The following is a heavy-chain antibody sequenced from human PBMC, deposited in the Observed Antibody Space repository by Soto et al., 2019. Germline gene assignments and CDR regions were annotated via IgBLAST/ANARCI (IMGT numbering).Heavy chain of an antibody. D-gene: IGHD2-8*01. V-gene: IGHV1-69*01. J-gene: IGHJ3*01. CDR3: ATEMKSRVMRTFDL. CDR1: GGPFSSCG. Sequence: QVQLVESGAEVKRPGSSVKVACKATGGPFSSCGFSWVRQAPGQGLEWRVGLITMLGTADYAQSFQGRLTITADELTITADMELSSLRSEDTAEYFGATEMKSRVMRTFDLWGQGSMIIVSS. CDR2: LITMLGTA.